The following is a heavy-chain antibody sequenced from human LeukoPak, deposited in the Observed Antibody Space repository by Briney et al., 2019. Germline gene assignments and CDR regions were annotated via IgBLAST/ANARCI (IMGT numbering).Heavy chain of an antibody. D-gene: IGHD2-2*01. V-gene: IGHV1-2*02. CDR1: GYTFTGYY. CDR2: INPNSGGT. CDR3: AREAVVPAAISEWFDP. Sequence: ASVKVSCKASGYTFTGYYMHWVRQAPGQGLEWTGWINPNSGGTNYAQKFQGRVTMTRDTSISTAYMELSRLRSDDTAVYYCAREAVVPAAISEWFDPWGQGTLVTVSS. J-gene: IGHJ5*02.